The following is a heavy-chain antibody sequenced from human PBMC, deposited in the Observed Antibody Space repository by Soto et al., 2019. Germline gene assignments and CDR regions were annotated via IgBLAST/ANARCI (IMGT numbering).Heavy chain of an antibody. D-gene: IGHD7-27*01. V-gene: IGHV4-30-4*01. J-gene: IGHJ4*02. Sequence: QVQLQESGPGLVKPSQTLSLTCTVSGGSITSDYSCWSWIRQPPGEGLEWIGHIFDSGTTYTNPSLRSQVAIALDTPKNPFSLTLSSVTAADTAVYYCARGPSGDKVHYWGQGALVTVSS. CDR1: GGSITSDYSC. CDR2: IFDSGTT. CDR3: ARGPSGDKVHY.